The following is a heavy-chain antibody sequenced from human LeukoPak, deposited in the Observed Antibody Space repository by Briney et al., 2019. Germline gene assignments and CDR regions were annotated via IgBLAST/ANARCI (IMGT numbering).Heavy chain of an antibody. J-gene: IGHJ5*02. CDR3: ARAPSDNYDRSGYHLDT. V-gene: IGHV3-30*03. Sequence: GGSLRLSCAASKFTFSNYGMHWVRQAPGKGLEWVAVISYDGSNEFYADSVKGQFTISRDNSKNTLYLQMISLRAEDTAVYYCARAPSDNYDRSGYHLDTWGQGILVTVSS. D-gene: IGHD3-22*01. CDR1: KFTFSNYG. CDR2: ISYDGSNE.